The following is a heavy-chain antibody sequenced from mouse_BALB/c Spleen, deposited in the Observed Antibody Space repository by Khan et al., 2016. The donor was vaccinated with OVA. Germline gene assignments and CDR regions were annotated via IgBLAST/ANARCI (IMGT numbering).Heavy chain of an antibody. J-gene: IGHJ2*01. CDR3: ARNREPDYYDY. Sequence: VELVEPGPGLVAPSQSLSITCTVSGFSLSNYGVHWVRQPPGKVLEWLGIIWAGGSTNYNSALMSRLSISKDNSKSQVFLKMNSLQTDDTAIYFCARNREPDYYDYWGQGTTLTVSS. CDR2: IWAGGST. CDR1: GFSLSNYG. V-gene: IGHV2-9*02.